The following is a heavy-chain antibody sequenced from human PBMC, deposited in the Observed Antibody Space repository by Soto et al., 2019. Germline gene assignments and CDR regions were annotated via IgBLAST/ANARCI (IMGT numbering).Heavy chain of an antibody. J-gene: IGHJ2*01. CDR3: ARGSLRGGNWYFDL. CDR1: GDSVSRNTAT. V-gene: IGHV6-1*01. D-gene: IGHD3-16*01. CDR2: TYFRSKWYN. Sequence: SQTLSLTSAMSGDSVSRNTATWNWIRQSPSRGIEWLGRTYFRSKWYNDYAVSVKSRITINADTSKNQFSLQVNSVTPDDTAVYYCARGSLRGGNWYFDLWGRGTLVTVSS.